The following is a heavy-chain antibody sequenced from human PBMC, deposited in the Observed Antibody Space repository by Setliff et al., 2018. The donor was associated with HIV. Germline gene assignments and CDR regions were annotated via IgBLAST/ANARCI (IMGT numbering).Heavy chain of an antibody. V-gene: IGHV4-38-2*01. D-gene: IGHD3-9*01. CDR2: IYHSGST. J-gene: IGHJ3*02. Sequence: SETLSLTCAVSGYSISSGYYWGWSRQHPGKGLEWIGSIYHSGSTYHNPSLKSLVTIAVDTSKNQFSLKLSYVTAADTAFYYCSRQSPQLRYLDWLNAFDIWGQGTMVTVSS. CDR1: GYSISSGYY. CDR3: SRQSPQLRYLDWLNAFDI.